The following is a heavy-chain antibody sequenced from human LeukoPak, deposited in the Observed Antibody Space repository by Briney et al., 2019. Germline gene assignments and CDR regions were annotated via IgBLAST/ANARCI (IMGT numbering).Heavy chain of an antibody. CDR3: ARDHSSSWYYGAFDI. Sequence: ASVKVSCKASGYTFTSYGISWVRQAPGQGLAWMGWISAYNGNTDYAQKLQGRVTMTTDTSTSTAYMELGSLRSDDTAVYYCARDHSSSWYYGAFDIWGQGTMVTVSS. CDR2: ISAYNGNT. CDR1: GYTFTSYG. V-gene: IGHV1-18*01. D-gene: IGHD6-13*01. J-gene: IGHJ3*02.